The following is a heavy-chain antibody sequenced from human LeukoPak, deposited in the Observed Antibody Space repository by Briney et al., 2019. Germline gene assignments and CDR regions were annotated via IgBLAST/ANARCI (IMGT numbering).Heavy chain of an antibody. Sequence: PGGFLRLSCTVSGFTVRSNSMSWVRQAPGKGLEWVSFIYSDNTHYSDSVKGRFTISRDNSKNTLYLQMNSLRAEDTAVYYCARQNMVRGFYYYYYMDVWGKGTTVTISS. CDR2: IYSDNT. J-gene: IGHJ6*03. V-gene: IGHV3-53*01. D-gene: IGHD3-10*01. CDR3: ARQNMVRGFYYYYYMDV. CDR1: GFTVRSNS.